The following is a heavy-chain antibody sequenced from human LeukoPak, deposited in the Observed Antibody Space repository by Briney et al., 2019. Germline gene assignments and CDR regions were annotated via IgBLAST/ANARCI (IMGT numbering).Heavy chain of an antibody. V-gene: IGHV3-21*01. Sequence: NPGGSLRLSCAASGFTFSSYSMNWVRQAPGKGLEWVSSISSSSSYIYYADSVKGRFTISRDNAKNSLYLQMNSLRAEDTAVYYCARERDIVVVPATEGLDYWGQGTLVTVSS. CDR3: ARERDIVVVPATEGLDY. CDR2: ISSSSSYI. CDR1: GFTFSSYS. D-gene: IGHD2-2*01. J-gene: IGHJ4*02.